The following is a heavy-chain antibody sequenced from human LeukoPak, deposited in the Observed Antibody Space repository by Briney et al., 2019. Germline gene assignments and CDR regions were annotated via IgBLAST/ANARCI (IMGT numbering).Heavy chain of an antibody. CDR3: ARDYKGMSYSFDY. D-gene: IGHD1-26*01. Sequence: SVKVSCKASGGTFSSYAISRVRQAPGQGLEWMGGIIPIFGTANYAQKFQGRVTITADESTSTAYMELSSLRSEDTAVYYCARDYKGMSYSFDYWGQGTLVTVSS. J-gene: IGHJ4*02. V-gene: IGHV1-69*13. CDR2: IIPIFGTA. CDR1: GGTFSSYA.